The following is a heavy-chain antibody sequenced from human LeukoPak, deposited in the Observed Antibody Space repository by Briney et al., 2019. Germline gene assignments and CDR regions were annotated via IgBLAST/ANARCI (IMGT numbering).Heavy chain of an antibody. D-gene: IGHD6-13*01. CDR3: ARDTRRYSSSWYSLDY. Sequence: GGSLRLSCTVSGFTVSSNSMSWVRQAPGKGLEWVSFIYSDNTHYSDSVKGRFTISRDNSKNTLYLQMNSLRAEDTAVYYCARDTRRYSSSWYSLDYWGQGTLVTVSS. J-gene: IGHJ4*02. CDR1: GFTVSSNS. CDR2: IYSDNT. V-gene: IGHV3-53*01.